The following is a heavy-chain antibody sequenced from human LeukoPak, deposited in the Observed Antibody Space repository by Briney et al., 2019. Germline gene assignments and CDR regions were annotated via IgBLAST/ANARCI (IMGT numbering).Heavy chain of an antibody. D-gene: IGHD5-18*01. CDR1: GFTFSSYG. CDR3: AKDKPNVDTANQH. V-gene: IGHV3-23*01. Sequence: GRSLRLSCAASGFTFSSYGMHWVRQSPGKGLEWVSGLTTGGSAYYVDSVKGRFTISRDNSKNTLYLQMNSLRAEDTAVYYCAKDKPNVDTANQHWGQGTLVTVSS. CDR2: LTTGGSA. J-gene: IGHJ1*01.